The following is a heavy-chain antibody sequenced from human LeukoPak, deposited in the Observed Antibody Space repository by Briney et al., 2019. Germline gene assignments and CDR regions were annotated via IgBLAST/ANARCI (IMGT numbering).Heavy chain of an antibody. CDR3: ARDITMVRGVHYYYYYMDV. CDR2: ISSSSSYI. J-gene: IGHJ6*03. V-gene: IGHV3-21*04. D-gene: IGHD3-10*01. Sequence: GSLRLSCAASGFTFSSYSMNWVRQAPGKGLEWVSSISSSSSYIYYADSVKGRFTISRDNAKNSLYLQMNSLRAEDTAVYYCARDITMVRGVHYYYYYMDVWGKGTTVTVSS. CDR1: GFTFSSYS.